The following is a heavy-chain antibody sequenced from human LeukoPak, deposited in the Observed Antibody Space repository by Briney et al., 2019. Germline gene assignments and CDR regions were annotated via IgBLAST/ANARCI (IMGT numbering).Heavy chain of an antibody. CDR3: AKDPKYSSGRGGFDY. D-gene: IGHD6-19*01. CDR1: GFTFSNYA. J-gene: IGHJ4*02. Sequence: GGSLRLSCAASGFTFSNYAMSWVRQAPGMGLEWVSAISGSGGSTYYADSVKGRFTISRDNSKNTLYLQMNSLRAEDTAVYYCAKDPKYSSGRGGFDYWGQGTLVTVSS. CDR2: ISGSGGST. V-gene: IGHV3-23*01.